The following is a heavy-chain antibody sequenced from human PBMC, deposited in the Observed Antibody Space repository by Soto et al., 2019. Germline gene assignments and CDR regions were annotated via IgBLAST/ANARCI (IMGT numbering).Heavy chain of an antibody. Sequence: PGGSLRLSCAASGFTFSSYSMNWVRQAPGKGLEWVSYISSSSSTIYYADSVKGRFTISRDNAKNSLYLQMNSLRDEDTAVYYCARVKYDYVWGSYRPLFDYWGQGTLVTVSS. V-gene: IGHV3-48*02. CDR3: ARVKYDYVWGSYRPLFDY. CDR2: ISSSSSTI. CDR1: GFTFSSYS. J-gene: IGHJ4*02. D-gene: IGHD3-16*02.